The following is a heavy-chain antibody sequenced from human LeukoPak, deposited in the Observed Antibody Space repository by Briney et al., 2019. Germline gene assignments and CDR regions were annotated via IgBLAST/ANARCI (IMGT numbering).Heavy chain of an antibody. Sequence: SETLSLTRTLSGGSLRSHYWSWIRQPPGKALEWLGHIYYSGSTTYSPSLKSRLTISVDTSRNQFSLSLISVTAADTAVYYCARGGQLAVPDPFDSWGQGTLVTVSS. J-gene: IGHJ4*02. CDR1: GGSLRSHY. V-gene: IGHV4-59*11. CDR3: ARGGQLAVPDPFDS. CDR2: IYYSGST. D-gene: IGHD6-19*01.